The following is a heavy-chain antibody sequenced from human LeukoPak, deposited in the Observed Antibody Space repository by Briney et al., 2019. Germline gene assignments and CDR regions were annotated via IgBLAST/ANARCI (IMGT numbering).Heavy chain of an antibody. D-gene: IGHD2-2*01. Sequence: SVKVSCKASGGTFSSYAISWVRQAPGQGLEWMGRIIPIFGIANYAQKFQGRVTITAEKSTSTAYMELSSLRSEDTAVYYCASQSDIVVVPAATHDAFDIWGQGTMVTVSS. J-gene: IGHJ3*02. CDR1: GGTFSSYA. CDR2: IIPIFGIA. V-gene: IGHV1-69*04. CDR3: ASQSDIVVVPAATHDAFDI.